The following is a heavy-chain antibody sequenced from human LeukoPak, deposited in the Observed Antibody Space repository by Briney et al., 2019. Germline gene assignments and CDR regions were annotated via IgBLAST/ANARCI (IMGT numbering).Heavy chain of an antibody. CDR2: INPNSGGT. V-gene: IGHV1-2*02. CDR3: ARGKTRHFDP. J-gene: IGHJ5*02. D-gene: IGHD6-6*01. CDR1: GYTFTSYD. Sequence: ASVKVSCKASGYTFTSYDINWVRQAPGQGLEWMGWINPNSGGTNYAQKFQGRVTMTRDTSISTAYMELSRLRSDDTAVYYCARGKTRHFDPWGQGTLVTVSS.